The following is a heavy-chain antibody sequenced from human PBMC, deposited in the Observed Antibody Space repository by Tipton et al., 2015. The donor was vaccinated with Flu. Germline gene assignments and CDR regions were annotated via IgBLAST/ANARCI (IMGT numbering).Heavy chain of an antibody. V-gene: IGHV4-39*01. Sequence: LRLSCTVFGVSISRSSYYWGWVRQPPGKGLEWIGDIHYSGSLYYNPSLNSRVNISLDASKKQFSLRLSSVTAADTAIYYCARRDYSNYVSEPKNWFDPWGQGTLVTVSS. CDR2: IHYSGSL. CDR1: GVSISRSSYY. CDR3: ARRDYSNYVSEPKNWFDP. J-gene: IGHJ5*02. D-gene: IGHD1-14*01.